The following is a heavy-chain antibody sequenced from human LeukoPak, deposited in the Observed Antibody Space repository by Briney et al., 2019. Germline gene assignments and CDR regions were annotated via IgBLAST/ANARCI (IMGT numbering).Heavy chain of an antibody. CDR1: GGSVTSTNW. V-gene: IGHV4-4*02. CDR3: AREGGFDRPLDY. J-gene: IGHJ4*02. D-gene: IGHD3-9*01. CDR2: VHLDGRT. Sequence: PSETLSLTCDVSGGSVTSTNWWTWVRQPPEKGLEWIGEVHLDGRTNYNPSLKSRLIMTRDLPENHPSLKLTSVTAADTAVYYCAREGGFDRPLDYWGQGTLVTVSS.